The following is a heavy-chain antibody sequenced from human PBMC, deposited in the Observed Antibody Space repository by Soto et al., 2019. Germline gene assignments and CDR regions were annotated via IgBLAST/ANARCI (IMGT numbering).Heavy chain of an antibody. J-gene: IGHJ6*02. CDR2: IKQDGSEK. V-gene: IGHV3-7*01. Sequence: VQLVESGGGLVQPGGSLRLSCAASGFTFSNYYMSWVRQAPGKGLEWVANIKQDGSEKYYVDSVKGRFTISRDNGKNSLYLQMNSLRGEDTAVYYCARDRSEYYYGMDVWGQGTTVTVSS. CDR3: ARDRSEYYYGMDV. CDR1: GFTFSNYY. D-gene: IGHD1-26*01.